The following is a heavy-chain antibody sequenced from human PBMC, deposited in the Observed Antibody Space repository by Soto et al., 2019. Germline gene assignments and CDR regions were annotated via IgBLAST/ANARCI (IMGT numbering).Heavy chain of an antibody. CDR1: GYSFTSYW. CDR2: IYPGDSDT. D-gene: IGHD3-9*01. J-gene: IGHJ4*02. Sequence: GESLKISCKGSGYSFTSYWIGWVRQMPGKGLEWMGIIYPGDSDTRYSPSFQGQVTISADKSISTAYLQWSSLKASDTAIYYCARQHTLGYYDTLTGRTGFDYWGQGTLVTVS. CDR3: ARQHTLGYYDTLTGRTGFDY. V-gene: IGHV5-51*01.